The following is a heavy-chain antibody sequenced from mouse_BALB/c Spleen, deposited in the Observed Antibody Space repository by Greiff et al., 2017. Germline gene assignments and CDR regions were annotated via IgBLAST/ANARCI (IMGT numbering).Heavy chain of an antibody. V-gene: IGHV5-4*02. CDR2: ISDGGSYT. Sequence: EVQLVESGGGLVKPGGSLKLSCAASGFTFSDYYMYWVRQTPEKRLEWVATISDGGSYTYYPDSVKGRFTISRDNAKNNLYLQMSSLKSEDTAMYYCARSYGSSYFDYWGQGTTLTVSS. D-gene: IGHD1-1*01. CDR1: GFTFSDYY. CDR3: ARSYGSSYFDY. J-gene: IGHJ2*01.